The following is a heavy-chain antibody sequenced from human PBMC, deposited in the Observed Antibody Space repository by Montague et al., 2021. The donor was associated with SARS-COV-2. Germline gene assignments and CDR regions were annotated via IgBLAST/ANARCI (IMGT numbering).Heavy chain of an antibody. Sequence: SLRLSCAASGFTFSNFFINWVRQAPGKGLEWVSSITSSGDYIWYADPLKGRFTGSRDNAKNSVYLQMSSLRAEDTAVYYCARELGRMGAFDIWGQGTAVTVSP. J-gene: IGHJ3*02. CDR3: ARELGRMGAFDI. CDR1: GFTFSNFF. CDR2: ITSSGDYI. V-gene: IGHV3-21*01. D-gene: IGHD2-8*01.